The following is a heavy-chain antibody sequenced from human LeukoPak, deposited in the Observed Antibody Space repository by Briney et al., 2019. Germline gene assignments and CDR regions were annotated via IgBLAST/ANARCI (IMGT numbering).Heavy chain of an antibody. D-gene: IGHD6-13*01. J-gene: IGHJ4*02. V-gene: IGHV1-8*01. CDR1: GYTFTSYD. CDR2: MNPNSGNT. Sequence: ASVTVSCTASGYTFTSYDINWVRQATGQGLEWMGWMNPNSGNTGYAQKFQGRVTMTRNTSISTAYMELSSLRSEDTAAYYCARGSVAAAGLYWGQGTLVTVSS. CDR3: ARGSVAAAGLY.